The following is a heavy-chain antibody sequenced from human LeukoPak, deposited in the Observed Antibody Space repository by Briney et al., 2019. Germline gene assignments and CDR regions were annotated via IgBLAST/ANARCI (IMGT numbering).Heavy chain of an antibody. J-gene: IGHJ4*02. CDR3: ARDLYGSTWYIFDY. Sequence: ASVKVSCKASGYSFTDYAIHWVRQAPGQRLEWMGGINAAYGKTKYSHNFQGRVTITRDTYASATYMDLSSLRSEDTAVYYCARDLYGSTWYIFDYWGQGTLVTVSS. CDR2: INAAYGKT. D-gene: IGHD6-13*01. CDR1: GYSFTDYA. V-gene: IGHV1-3*01.